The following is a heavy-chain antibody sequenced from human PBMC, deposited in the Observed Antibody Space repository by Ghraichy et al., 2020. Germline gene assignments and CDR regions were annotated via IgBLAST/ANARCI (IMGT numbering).Heavy chain of an antibody. CDR3: ASSKLRYFDWLLPPYYLDY. D-gene: IGHD3-9*01. Sequence: SETLSLTCAVSGGTISSGGYSWSWIRQPPGKGLEWIGYIYHSGSTYYNPSLKSQVTISVDRSKNQFSLKLSSVTAADTAVYYCASSKLRYFDWLLPPYYLDYWGQGTLVTVPS. CDR1: GGTISSGGYS. J-gene: IGHJ4*02. V-gene: IGHV4-30-2*01. CDR2: IYHSGST.